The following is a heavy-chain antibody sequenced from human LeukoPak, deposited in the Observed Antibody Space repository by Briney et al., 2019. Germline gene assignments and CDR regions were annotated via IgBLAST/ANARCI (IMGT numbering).Heavy chain of an antibody. CDR1: GGSISSYY. Sequence: SETLSLTCTVSGGSISSYYWSWIRQPPGKGLEWIGFIYTSGSTNYNPSLKSRVTISVDTSKNQFSLKLSSVTAADTAVYYCARGGVAVAGPYYYYYCYMDVWGKGTTVTVSS. CDR3: ARGGVAVAGPYYYYYCYMDV. V-gene: IGHV4-4*09. D-gene: IGHD6-19*01. CDR2: IYTSGST. J-gene: IGHJ6*03.